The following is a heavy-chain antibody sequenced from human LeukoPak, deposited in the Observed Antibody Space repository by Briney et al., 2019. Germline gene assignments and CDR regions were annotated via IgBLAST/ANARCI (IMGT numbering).Heavy chain of an antibody. CDR1: GGSISSTNW. D-gene: IGHD6-19*01. J-gene: IGHJ4*02. Sequence: SETLSLTCAVSGGSISSTNWWSWVRQPPGKGLEWIGEIYRSGTTNYKPSLKSRVTISLDKSRNHFSLKLTSVTAADSAVYYCARRSPYSTGWSSYFDYWGQGTLVTVSS. CDR3: ARRSPYSTGWSSYFDY. V-gene: IGHV4-4*02. CDR2: IYRSGTT.